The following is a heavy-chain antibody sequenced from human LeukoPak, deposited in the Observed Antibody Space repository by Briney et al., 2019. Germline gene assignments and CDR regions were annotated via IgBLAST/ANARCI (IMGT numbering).Heavy chain of an antibody. Sequence: YYSGRTYYNPSLKSRVTISVDTSKTQFSLRLSSVTAADTAVYYCARLASWSWYFDLWGRGTLVPVSS. J-gene: IGHJ2*01. CDR2: YYSGRT. D-gene: IGHD3-10*01. V-gene: IGHV4-59*08. CDR3: ARLASWSWYFDL.